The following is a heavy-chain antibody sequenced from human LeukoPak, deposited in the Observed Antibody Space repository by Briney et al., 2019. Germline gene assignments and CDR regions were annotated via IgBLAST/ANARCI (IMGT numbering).Heavy chain of an antibody. CDR2: ISGSGGST. CDR1: GFTFSSYA. J-gene: IGHJ6*02. CDR3: AKAVPDCSSTSCYTYYYYGMDV. D-gene: IGHD2-2*02. V-gene: IGHV3-23*01. Sequence: GGSLRLSCAASGFTFSSYAMSWARQAPGKGLEWVSAISGSGGSTYYADSVKGRFTISRDNSKNTLYPQMNSLRAEDTAVYYCAKAVPDCSSTSCYTYYYYGMDVWGQGTTVTVSS.